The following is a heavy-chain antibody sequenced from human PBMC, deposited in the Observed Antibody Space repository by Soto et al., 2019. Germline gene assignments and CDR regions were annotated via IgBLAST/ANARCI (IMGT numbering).Heavy chain of an antibody. Sequence: QLQLQESGPGLVKPSETLSLTCTVSGGSISSSSYYWGWIRQPPGKGLEWIGSIYYSGSTYYNPSLKSRVTISVDTAKNQFSLKRSSVTAADTAVYYCAKGHGEGVAFDIWGQGTMVTVSS. CDR1: GGSISSSSYY. V-gene: IGHV4-39*01. J-gene: IGHJ3*02. CDR3: AKGHGEGVAFDI. CDR2: IYYSGST. D-gene: IGHD3-10*01.